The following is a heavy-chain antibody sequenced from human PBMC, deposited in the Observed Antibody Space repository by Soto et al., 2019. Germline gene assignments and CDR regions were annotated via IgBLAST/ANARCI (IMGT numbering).Heavy chain of an antibody. V-gene: IGHV3-66*01. CDR3: ARGRQEDYYYYYMDV. CDR2: IYSGGST. J-gene: IGHJ6*03. CDR1: GFTVSSNY. Sequence: GGSLRLSCAASGFTVSSNYMSWVRQAPGKGLEWVSVIYSGGSTYYADSVKGRFTISRDNSKNTLYLQMNSLRAEDTAVYYCARGRQEDYYYYYMDVWGKGTTVTVSS.